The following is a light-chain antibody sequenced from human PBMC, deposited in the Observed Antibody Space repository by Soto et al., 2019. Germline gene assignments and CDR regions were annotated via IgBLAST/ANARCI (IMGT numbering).Light chain of an antibody. Sequence: DIQMTQSPSTLPASVGDRVTITCRASQRIDTCLSWYQQKPGKAPKILIYDASILETGVPSRFSGSGSGTDFTLIISMQQPDDFASYYRQHYNSYGTFGQGTKVDIK. CDR3: QHYNSYGT. CDR1: QRIDTC. V-gene: IGKV1-5*01. J-gene: IGKJ1*01. CDR2: DAS.